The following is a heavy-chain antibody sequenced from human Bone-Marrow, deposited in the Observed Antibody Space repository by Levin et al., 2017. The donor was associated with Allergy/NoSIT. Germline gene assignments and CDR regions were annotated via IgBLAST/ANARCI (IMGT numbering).Heavy chain of an antibody. CDR2: ISSSSSYI. CDR1: GFTFSSYS. J-gene: IGHJ6*02. Sequence: GGSLRLSCAASGFTFSSYSMNWVRQAPGKGLEWVSSISSSSSYIYYADSVKGRFTISRDNAKNSLYLQMNSLRAEDTAVYYCARDGGYCSSTSCYFDYYYGMDVWGQGTTVTVSS. D-gene: IGHD2-2*01. CDR3: ARDGGYCSSTSCYFDYYYGMDV. V-gene: IGHV3-21*01.